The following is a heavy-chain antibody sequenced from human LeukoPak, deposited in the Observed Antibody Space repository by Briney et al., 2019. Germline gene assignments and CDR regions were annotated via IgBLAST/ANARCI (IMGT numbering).Heavy chain of an antibody. CDR2: ISYDGSNK. Sequence: GGSLRLSCAAAGFTFSSYPMHWVRQAPGKGLEWVAVISYDGSNKYYADSVKGRFTISRDNSKNTLYLQMNSLRAEDTAVYYCARGLKIFGVLIIKQRVWFDPWGQGTLVTVSS. V-gene: IGHV3-30-3*01. J-gene: IGHJ5*02. CDR1: GFTFSSYP. CDR3: ARGLKIFGVLIIKQRVWFDP. D-gene: IGHD3-3*01.